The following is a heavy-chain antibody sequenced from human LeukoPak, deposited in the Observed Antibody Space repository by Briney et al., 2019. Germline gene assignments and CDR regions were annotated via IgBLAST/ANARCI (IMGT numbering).Heavy chain of an antibody. D-gene: IGHD3-22*01. Sequence: GGSLRLSCVGSGFTFSSHGLHWVRQAPSKGLEWVAFIRDDGSKTHYADSLKGRFTISRYNSKNTLYLQMNSLRAEDTAVYYCATLTYYYDSSGYYTQRYFDYWGQGTLVTVSS. CDR1: GFTFSSHG. CDR3: ATLTYYYDSSGYYTQRYFDY. J-gene: IGHJ4*02. V-gene: IGHV3-30*02. CDR2: IRDDGSKT.